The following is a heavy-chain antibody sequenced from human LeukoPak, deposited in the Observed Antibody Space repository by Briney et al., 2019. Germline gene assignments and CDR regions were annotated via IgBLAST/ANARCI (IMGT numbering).Heavy chain of an antibody. J-gene: IGHJ5*02. Sequence: GRSLRLSCAASGFTFSSYGMHWVRQAPGKGLEWVAVIWYDGSNKYYADSVKGRFTISRDNAKNSLYLQMNSLRAEDTAVYYCARGRGIVGAWGQGTLVTVSS. D-gene: IGHD1-26*01. CDR3: ARGRGIVGA. CDR2: IWYDGSNK. CDR1: GFTFSSYG. V-gene: IGHV3-33*01.